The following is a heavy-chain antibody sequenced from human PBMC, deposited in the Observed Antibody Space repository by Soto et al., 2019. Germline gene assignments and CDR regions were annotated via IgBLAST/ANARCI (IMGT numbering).Heavy chain of an antibody. D-gene: IGHD4-17*01. Sequence: QVQLQESGPGLVKPSETLSLTCTVSGGSISSYYWSWIRQPPGKGLAWIGYIYYSGSTNYNPSLKSRVTITVDTSKNQFSLKLSSVTAADTAVYYCARSYGASFDYWGQGTLVTVSS. CDR1: GGSISSYY. J-gene: IGHJ4*02. CDR2: IYYSGST. CDR3: ARSYGASFDY. V-gene: IGHV4-59*01.